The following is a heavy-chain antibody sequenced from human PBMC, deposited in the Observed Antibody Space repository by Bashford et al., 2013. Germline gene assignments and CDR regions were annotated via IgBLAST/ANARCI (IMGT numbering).Heavy chain of an antibody. CDR3: ARDGNTMVQGGPWFDP. Sequence: SETLSLTCTVSGGSVSTGDYYWSWIRQSPGKGLEWIGYIYNSVSTFYNPSLKSRVTISVDASRNEFSLKLSSVTAADTAVYYCARDGNTMVQGGPWFDPWGQGTLVTVSS. CDR2: IYNSVST. J-gene: IGHJ5*02. CDR1: GGSVSTGDYY. D-gene: IGHD3-10*01. V-gene: IGHV4-30-4*01.